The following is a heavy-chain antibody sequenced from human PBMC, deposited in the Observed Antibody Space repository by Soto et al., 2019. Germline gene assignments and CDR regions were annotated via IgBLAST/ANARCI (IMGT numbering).Heavy chain of an antibody. CDR1: GGTFSSYA. D-gene: IGHD3-3*01. CDR2: IIPIFGTA. V-gene: IGHV1-69*13. J-gene: IGHJ5*02. CDR3: ARASVLEWLSINWFDP. Sequence: GASVKVSCKASGGTFSSYAISWVRQAPGQGLEWMGGIIPIFGTANYAQKFQGRVTITADESTSTAYMELSSLRSEDTAVYYCARASVLEWLSINWFDPWGQGTLDTVSS.